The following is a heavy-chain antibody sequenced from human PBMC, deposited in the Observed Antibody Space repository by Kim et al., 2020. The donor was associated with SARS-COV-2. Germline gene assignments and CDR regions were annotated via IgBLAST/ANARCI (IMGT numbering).Heavy chain of an antibody. D-gene: IGHD5-18*01. Sequence: GGSLRLSCAASGFTFSNYWMSWVRQAPGKGLEWVANIKQDGSEKYYVDSVKGRFTISRDNAKNSLYLQMNSLRAEDTAVYYCARDALGIQLWSDAFDIWGQGTMVTVSS. CDR3: ARDALGIQLWSDAFDI. CDR2: IKQDGSEK. CDR1: GFTFSNYW. V-gene: IGHV3-7*05. J-gene: IGHJ3*02.